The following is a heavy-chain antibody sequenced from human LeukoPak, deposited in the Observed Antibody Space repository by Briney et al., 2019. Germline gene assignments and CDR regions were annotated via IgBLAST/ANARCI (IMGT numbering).Heavy chain of an antibody. V-gene: IGHV6-1*01. CDR2: TYYRSKWYN. CDR1: GDSVSSSTAA. D-gene: IGHD6-13*01. CDR3: ARDRSWLFDY. J-gene: IGHJ4*02. Sequence: SQTLSLTCAISGDSVSSSTAAWNWIRQSPSRGLEWLGRTYYRSKWYNDYAVSAKGRISINPDTSKNQFSLQLNSVTPEDTAVYYCARDRSWLFDYWGQGTLVTVSS.